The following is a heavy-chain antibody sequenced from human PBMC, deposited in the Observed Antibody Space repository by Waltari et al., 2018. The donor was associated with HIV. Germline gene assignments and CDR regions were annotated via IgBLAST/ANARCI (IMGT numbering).Heavy chain of an antibody. CDR2: ISYQGDDK. CDR3: AKGASGWSPGY. Sequence: QVHLVESGGGVVQPGRSLRLSCAASGFTFSSYAMHWVRQAPGKGLEWVAVISYQGDDKYYADSVKGRFTISRDNSKNTLYLQMNSLRAEDTAVYYCAKGASGWSPGYWGQGTLVTVSS. CDR1: GFTFSSYA. V-gene: IGHV3-30*18. J-gene: IGHJ4*02. D-gene: IGHD6-19*01.